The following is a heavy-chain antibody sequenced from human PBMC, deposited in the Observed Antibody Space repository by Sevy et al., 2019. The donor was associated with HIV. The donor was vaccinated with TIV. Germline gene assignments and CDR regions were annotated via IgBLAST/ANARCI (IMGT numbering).Heavy chain of an antibody. CDR3: AVGISSPHGAFDI. D-gene: IGHD7-27*01. CDR2: ISSSSYI. CDR1: GFTFTSYN. Sequence: GGSLRLSCAASGFTFTSYNMNWVRQAPGKGLEWVSSISSSSYIYYADSVKGRFPISRDNAKNSLYLQMNSLRADDTAVYYCAVGISSPHGAFDIWGQGTMVTVSS. V-gene: IGHV3-21*01. J-gene: IGHJ3*02.